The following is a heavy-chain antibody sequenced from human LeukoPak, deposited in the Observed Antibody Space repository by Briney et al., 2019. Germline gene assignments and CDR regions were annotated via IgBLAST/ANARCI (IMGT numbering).Heavy chain of an antibody. V-gene: IGHV3-21*01. J-gene: IGHJ3*02. CDR3: AREGSADSNAFDI. D-gene: IGHD2-2*01. Sequence: PGGSLRLSCAASGFTFSSYSMNWVRQAPGKGLEWVSSISSSSNHIYYADSVKGRFTISRDNAKNSLHLQMNSLRAEDTAVYYCAREGSADSNAFDIWGQGTMVTVSS. CDR1: GFTFSSYS. CDR2: ISSSSNHI.